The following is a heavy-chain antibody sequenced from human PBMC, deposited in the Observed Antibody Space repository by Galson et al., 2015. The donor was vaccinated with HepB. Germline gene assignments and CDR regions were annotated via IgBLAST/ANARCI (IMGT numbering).Heavy chain of an antibody. J-gene: IGHJ4*02. CDR1: GYTFTSYS. D-gene: IGHD3-3*01. Sequence: SVKVSCKASGYTFTSYSMNWVRQAPGQGLEWMGIINPSGGSTSYAKKVQGRVTMTRATSTTTVYMVLSSLRSEDTAVYDCASGITIFGEDYWGQGTLVTVSS. CDR3: ASGITIFGEDY. V-gene: IGHV1-46*01. CDR2: INPSGGST.